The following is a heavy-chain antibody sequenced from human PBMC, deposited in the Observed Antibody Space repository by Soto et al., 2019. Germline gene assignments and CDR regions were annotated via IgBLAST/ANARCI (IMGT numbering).Heavy chain of an antibody. CDR2: IYPGDSDT. V-gene: IGHV5-51*01. D-gene: IGHD5-12*01. Sequence: GESLKISCKGSGYTFTSYWIGWVRQMPGKGLEWMGIIYPGDSDTRYSPSFHGQVTISADKSISTAYLQWSRLKASDTAMYYCARHKGNTAYDYSDYWGQANMVTVSS. CDR1: GYTFTSYW. CDR3: ARHKGNTAYDYSDY. J-gene: IGHJ4*02.